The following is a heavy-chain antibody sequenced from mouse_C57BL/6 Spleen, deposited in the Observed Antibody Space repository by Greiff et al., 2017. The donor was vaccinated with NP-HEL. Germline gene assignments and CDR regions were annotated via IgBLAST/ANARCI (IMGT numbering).Heavy chain of an antibody. CDR1: GFTFSDYG. V-gene: IGHV5-17*01. CDR3: ARGAAQATFAY. J-gene: IGHJ3*01. CDR2: ISSGSSTI. D-gene: IGHD3-2*02. Sequence: EVMLVESGGGLVKPGGSLKLSCAASGFTFSDYGMHWVRQAPEKGLEWVAYISSGSSTIYYADTVNGRFTISRDNAKNNLFLQMTSLRSEDTAMYYCARGAAQATFAYLGQGTLVTVSA.